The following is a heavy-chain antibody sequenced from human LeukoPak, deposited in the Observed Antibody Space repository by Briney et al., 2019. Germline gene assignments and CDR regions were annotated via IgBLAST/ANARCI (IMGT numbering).Heavy chain of an antibody. V-gene: IGHV1-2*02. CDR1: GYTFTGFY. J-gene: IGHJ3*02. CDR3: ARGAVTVWSDAFDT. Sequence: ASVKVSCKASGYTFTGFYMHWVRQAPGQGLEWMGWINPNSGGTNYVQKFQGRVTMTRDTSISTAYMELSRLRSDDTAVYYCARGAVTVWSDAFDTWGQGTMVTVSS. D-gene: IGHD4-17*01. CDR2: INPNSGGT.